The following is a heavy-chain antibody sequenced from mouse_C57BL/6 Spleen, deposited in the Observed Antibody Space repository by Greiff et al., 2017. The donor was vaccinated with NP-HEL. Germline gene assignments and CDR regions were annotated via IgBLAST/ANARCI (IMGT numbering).Heavy chain of an antibody. D-gene: IGHD5-1*01. CDR3: APGSTMDY. Sequence: QVTLKVSGPELVKPGASVKISCKASGYAFSSSWMNWVKQRPGKGLEWIGRIYPGDGDTNYNGKFKGKATLTADKSSSTAYMQLSSLTSEDSAVYFCAPGSTMDYWGQGTSVTVSS. V-gene: IGHV1-82*01. CDR1: GYAFSSSW. CDR2: IYPGDGDT. J-gene: IGHJ4*01.